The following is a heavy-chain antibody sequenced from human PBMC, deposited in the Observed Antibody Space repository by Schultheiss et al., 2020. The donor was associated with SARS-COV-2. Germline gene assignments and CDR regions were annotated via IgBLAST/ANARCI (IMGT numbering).Heavy chain of an antibody. CDR2: ISGSGGST. CDR1: GFPFEHYS. Sequence: GGSLRLSCAASGFPFEHYSMNWVRQAPGKGLEWVSAISGSGGSTYYADSVKGRFTISRDNSKNTLYLQMNSLRAEDTAVYYCARRTVALGMDVWGQGTTVTVSS. J-gene: IGHJ6*02. V-gene: IGHV3-23*01. CDR3: ARRTVALGMDV. D-gene: IGHD4-23*01.